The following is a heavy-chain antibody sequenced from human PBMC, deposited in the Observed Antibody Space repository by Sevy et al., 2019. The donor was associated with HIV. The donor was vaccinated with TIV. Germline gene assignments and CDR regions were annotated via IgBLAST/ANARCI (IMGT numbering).Heavy chain of an antibody. V-gene: IGHV3-15*01. CDR3: TTGKYSSGWYYFDY. Sequence: GGSLRLSCAASGFTFSNAWMSWVRQAPGKGLEWVGRIKSKTDGGTTDYAAPVKGRFTISRDDSKNTLYLQMNSLKTEDTAVYHCTTGKYSSGWYYFDYWGQGTLVTVSS. J-gene: IGHJ4*02. CDR1: GFTFSNAW. CDR2: IKSKTDGGTT. D-gene: IGHD6-19*01.